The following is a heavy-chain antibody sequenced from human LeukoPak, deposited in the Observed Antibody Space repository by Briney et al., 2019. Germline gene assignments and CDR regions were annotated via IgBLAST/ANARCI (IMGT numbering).Heavy chain of an antibody. Sequence: GGSLRLSCAASGFTFDDYAMHWVRHAPGKGLEWVSGISWNSGSICYADSVKGRFTISRDNAKNSLYLQMNSLRAEDTALYYCAKGNSYGYVYWGQGTLVTVSS. CDR2: ISWNSGSI. CDR3: AKGNSYGYVY. D-gene: IGHD5-18*01. J-gene: IGHJ4*02. V-gene: IGHV3-9*01. CDR1: GFTFDDYA.